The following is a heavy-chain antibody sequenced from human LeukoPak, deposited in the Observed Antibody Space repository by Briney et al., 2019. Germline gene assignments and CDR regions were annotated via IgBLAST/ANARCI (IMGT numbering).Heavy chain of an antibody. V-gene: IGHV3-30*02. J-gene: IGHJ3*02. CDR3: ASVNTIFGAFDI. CDR2: IRYDGDNK. D-gene: IGHD3-3*01. Sequence: GGSLRLSCAASAFTFSSYGMHWVRQAPGKGLEWVAFIRYDGDNKYYADSVKGRFTIFRDNSKNTLYLEMNSLIPEDTAVYYCASVNTIFGAFDIWGQGTMVTVSS. CDR1: AFTFSSYG.